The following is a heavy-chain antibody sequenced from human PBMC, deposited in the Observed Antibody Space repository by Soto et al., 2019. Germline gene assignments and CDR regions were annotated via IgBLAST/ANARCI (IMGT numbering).Heavy chain of an antibody. CDR3: ARDNGFGESDV. D-gene: IGHD3-10*01. V-gene: IGHV1-18*01. CDR2: ISAYNGNT. CDR1: GYSFTSHG. Sequence: QVQLVQSGAEVKKPGASVKVSCKASGYSFTSHGVSWVRQAPGQGLEWMGWISAYNGNTNYAQKFQGRVTMTTDTLTSTADMKLRSLTSDDTAVYYWARDNGFGESDVWGEGTTVTVSS. J-gene: IGHJ6*04.